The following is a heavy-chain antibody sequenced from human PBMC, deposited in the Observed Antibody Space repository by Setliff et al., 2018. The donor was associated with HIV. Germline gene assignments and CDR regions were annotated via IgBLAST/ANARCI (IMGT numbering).Heavy chain of an antibody. J-gene: IGHJ4*02. V-gene: IGHV4-61*08. CDR1: GGSISSGGYY. CDR2: IYYSGST. Sequence: SETLSLTCTVSGGSISSGGYYWSWIRQHPGKGLEWIGCIYYSGSTNYNPSLKSRVTISLDRSKNQFSLKLSSVTAADTAVYYCARTPSRGGFDYWGQGTLVTVSS. CDR3: ARTPSRGGFDY. D-gene: IGHD3-16*01.